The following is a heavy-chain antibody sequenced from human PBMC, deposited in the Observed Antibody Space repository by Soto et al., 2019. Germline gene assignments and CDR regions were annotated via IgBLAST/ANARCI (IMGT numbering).Heavy chain of an antibody. J-gene: IGHJ3*02. CDR1: GVSISSGGYY. Sequence: TLSLTCTVSGVSISSGGYYWSWIRQHPGKGLEWIGYIYYSGSTYYNPSLKSRVTISVDTSKNQFSVKLSSVTAADTAVYYCARRFWLQALGHDAFDIWGQGTMVTVSS. CDR2: IYYSGST. D-gene: IGHD5-12*01. V-gene: IGHV4-31*03. CDR3: ARRFWLQALGHDAFDI.